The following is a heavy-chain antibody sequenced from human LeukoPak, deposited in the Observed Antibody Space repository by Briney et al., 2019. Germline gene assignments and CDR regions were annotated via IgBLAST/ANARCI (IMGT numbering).Heavy chain of an antibody. Sequence: GGSLRLSCAASGFTVSNSWMFWVRQAPGKGLMYVSEINNDGNRIRYVDSVKGRFTISRDGAKNMLFLQMNSLRDDDTAMYYCARGGLPGGFWGQGILVTVSS. CDR1: GFTVSNSW. D-gene: IGHD7-27*01. V-gene: IGHV3-74*01. CDR3: ARGGLPGGF. J-gene: IGHJ4*02. CDR2: INNDGNRI.